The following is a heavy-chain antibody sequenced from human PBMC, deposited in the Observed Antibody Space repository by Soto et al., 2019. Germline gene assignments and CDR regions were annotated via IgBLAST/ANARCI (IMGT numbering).Heavy chain of an antibody. CDR3: ARYRRYDFRVDY. D-gene: IGHD5-12*01. V-gene: IGHV1-8*01. CDR2: MNPNSGNT. CDR1: GYTCTSYD. Sequence: QVQLVQSGAEVKKPGASVKVSCKASGYTCTSYDINWVRQATGQGLEWMGWMNPNSGNTGYAQKFQGRVTMTRNTSISTAYMELSSLRSEDTAAYYCARYRRYDFRVDYWGQGTLVTVSS. J-gene: IGHJ4*02.